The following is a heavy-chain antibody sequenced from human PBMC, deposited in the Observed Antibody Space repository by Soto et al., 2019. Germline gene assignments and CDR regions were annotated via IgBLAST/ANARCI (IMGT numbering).Heavy chain of an antibody. V-gene: IGHV2-26*01. J-gene: IGHJ3*02. Sequence: SGPTLVNPTETLTLTCTVSGFSLTNARMGVSWIRQPPGKALEWLAHISSNDEKSYSTSLISRLTISKDTSKSQVVLIMTNMDPVDTATYHCARTVVTPSSASDIWGQGTMVTVSS. D-gene: IGHD2-21*02. CDR3: ARTVVTPSSASDI. CDR1: GFSLTNARMG. CDR2: ISSNDEK.